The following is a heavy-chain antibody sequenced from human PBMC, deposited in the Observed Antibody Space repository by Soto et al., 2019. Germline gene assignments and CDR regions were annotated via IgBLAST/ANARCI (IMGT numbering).Heavy chain of an antibody. CDR3: ARVFAGSFDY. D-gene: IGHD2-21*01. CDR2: IYYTGKT. V-gene: IGHV4-31*03. Sequence: SETLSLTCTVSGGSLSSGGYYWSWLRQLPGKGLEWIGYIYYTGKTYYNPALKSRLAMSVDTSKNQFSLKLSSVTAADSALYYCARVFAGSFDYWGQGTLVTVSS. J-gene: IGHJ4*02. CDR1: GGSLSSGGYY.